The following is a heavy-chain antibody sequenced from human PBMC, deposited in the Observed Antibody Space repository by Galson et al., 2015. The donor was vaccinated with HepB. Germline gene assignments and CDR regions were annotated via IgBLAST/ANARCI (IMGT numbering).Heavy chain of an antibody. CDR2: MNPDSGNT. V-gene: IGHV1-8*01. J-gene: IGHJ4*02. CDR3: ARGRYCTSGACPYYFDN. CDR1: GYTFTNSD. D-gene: IGHD2-8*01. Sequence: SVKVSCKASGYTFTNSDINWVRQATGQGLEWMGWMNPDSGNTGYAQKFQGRVTMTRNTSISTAYMELSSLRSEDTAVYYCARGRYCTSGACPYYFDNWGQGTLVTASS.